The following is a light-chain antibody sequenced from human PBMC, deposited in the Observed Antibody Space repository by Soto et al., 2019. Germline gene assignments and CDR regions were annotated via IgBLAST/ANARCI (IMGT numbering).Light chain of an antibody. J-gene: IGLJ1*01. CDR1: SSDVGGYNY. V-gene: IGLV2-8*01. CDR2: EVY. Sequence: QSALTQPPSASGPPGQSVTISCTGTSSDVGGYNYVSWYQHHPGKAPKLIIYEVYKRPSGVPDRFSDSKSGNTAALTVSGLQAEDEADYYCSSYVGTNSYVFGTGTKVTVL. CDR3: SSYVGTNSYV.